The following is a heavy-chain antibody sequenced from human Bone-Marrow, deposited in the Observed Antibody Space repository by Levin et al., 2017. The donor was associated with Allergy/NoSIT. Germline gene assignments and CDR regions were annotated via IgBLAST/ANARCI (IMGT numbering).Heavy chain of an antibody. V-gene: IGHV4-34*01. CDR2: IDPSGGT. CDR3: ARVVRYYNFLTGYLHYSYYYMDV. CDR1: GGSFSDYY. Sequence: SETLSLTCAVYGGSFSDYYWNWIRQPPGKGLEWIGEIDPSGGTNYSPSLKSRVTISIDTPKNQFSLRLTSVTAADTAVYYCARVVRYYNFLTGYLHYSYYYMDVWGSGTTVTVSS. J-gene: IGHJ6*03. D-gene: IGHD3/OR15-3a*01.